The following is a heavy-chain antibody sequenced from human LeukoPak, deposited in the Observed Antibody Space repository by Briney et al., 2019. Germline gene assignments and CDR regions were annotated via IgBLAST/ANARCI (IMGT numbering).Heavy chain of an antibody. J-gene: IGHJ4*02. D-gene: IGHD3-10*01. CDR2: INHSGST. Sequence: SETLSLTCAVYGGSFSGYYWSWIRQPPGKGLEWIGEINHSGSTNYNPSLKSRVTISVDTSKNQFSLKLSSVTAADTAVYYCARRSVRMVRGVIIGYFDYWGQGTLVTVSS. CDR3: ARRSVRMVRGVIIGYFDY. CDR1: GGSFSGYY. V-gene: IGHV4-34*01.